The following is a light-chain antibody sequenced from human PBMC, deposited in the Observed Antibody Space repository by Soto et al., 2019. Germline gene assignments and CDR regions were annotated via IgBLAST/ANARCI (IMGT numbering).Light chain of an antibody. J-gene: IGKJ1*01. V-gene: IGKV1-6*01. CDR1: QGIRSA. Sequence: AIHPTRSSSPLCASVGPRVNHPYRASQGIRSALGWYQQKPGKVPKLLIYAASTLQSGVPSRFSGSGFGTDFTLTINSLQPEDFATYYCLLDYAYFWAFGQGTKVDI. CDR3: LLDYAYFWA. CDR2: AAS.